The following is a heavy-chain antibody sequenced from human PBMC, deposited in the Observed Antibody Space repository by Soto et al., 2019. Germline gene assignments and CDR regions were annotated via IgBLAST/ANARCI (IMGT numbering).Heavy chain of an antibody. V-gene: IGHV4-34*01. Sequence: SETLSLTCAVYGGSFSGYYWSWIRQPPGKGLEWIGEINHSGSTNYNPSLKSRVTISVDTSKNQFSLKLSSVTAADTAVYYCASSATVVTPFEGRDVWGQGTTVTVSS. CDR2: INHSGST. J-gene: IGHJ6*02. D-gene: IGHD2-21*02. CDR1: GGSFSGYY. CDR3: ASSATVVTPFEGRDV.